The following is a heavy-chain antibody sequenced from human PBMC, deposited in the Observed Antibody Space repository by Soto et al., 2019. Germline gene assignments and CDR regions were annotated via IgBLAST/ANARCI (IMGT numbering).Heavy chain of an antibody. CDR2: TYYRSKWEY. J-gene: IGHJ5*01. CDR3: ARLIGNSWLDS. Sequence: QVQLQQSGPGLVKPSQTLSLTCAISGDSVSTNSATWDWIRQSPSRGLEWLGRTYYRSKWEYDYAASAKGRIKLTPDTSKNQVSLHLDSVTPDDTAVYYCARLIGNSWLDSWGQGTLVTVSS. CDR1: GDSVSTNSAT. D-gene: IGHD2-8*01. V-gene: IGHV6-1*01.